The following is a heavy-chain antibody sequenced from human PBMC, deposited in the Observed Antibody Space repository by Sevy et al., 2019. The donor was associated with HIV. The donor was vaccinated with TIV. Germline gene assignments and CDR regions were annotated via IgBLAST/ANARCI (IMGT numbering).Heavy chain of an antibody. CDR1: GYTFTGYY. Sequence: ASVKVSCKASGYTFTGYYMYWVRQAPGQGLEWVGWINPKSGGTKYAQKFQGRVTMTRDTSISTAYMELSRLRSDDTAVYYCARDHMEYGSGSYLGIFDYWGQGTLVTVSS. CDR2: INPKSGGT. CDR3: ARDHMEYGSGSYLGIFDY. V-gene: IGHV1-2*02. D-gene: IGHD3-10*01. J-gene: IGHJ4*02.